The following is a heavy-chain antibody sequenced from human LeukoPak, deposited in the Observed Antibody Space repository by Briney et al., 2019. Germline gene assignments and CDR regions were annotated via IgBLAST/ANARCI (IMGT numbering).Heavy chain of an antibody. CDR1: GGSISSSSYY. D-gene: IGHD6-13*01. Sequence: SETLSLTCTVSGGSISSSSYYWGWIRQPPGKGLEWIGSIYYSGSTYYNPSLKSRVTISVDTSKNQFSLKLSSVTAADTAVYYCARDPHDSSYFDYWGQGTLVTVSS. CDR2: IYYSGST. V-gene: IGHV4-39*02. CDR3: ARDPHDSSYFDY. J-gene: IGHJ4*02.